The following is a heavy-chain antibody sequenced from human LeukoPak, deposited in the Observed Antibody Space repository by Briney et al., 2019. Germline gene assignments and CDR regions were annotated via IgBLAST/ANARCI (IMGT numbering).Heavy chain of an antibody. J-gene: IGHJ4*02. D-gene: IGHD4-23*01. Sequence: GGSLRLSCAVSGFTFSSYAMNWVRQAPGKGLEWVSAISGSGGSTYYADSVKGRFTISRDNAKNSLYLQMNSLRAEDTAVYYCARGGLRWYTYYFDYWGQGTLVTVSS. CDR1: GFTFSSYA. CDR3: ARGGLRWYTYYFDY. V-gene: IGHV3-23*01. CDR2: ISGSGGST.